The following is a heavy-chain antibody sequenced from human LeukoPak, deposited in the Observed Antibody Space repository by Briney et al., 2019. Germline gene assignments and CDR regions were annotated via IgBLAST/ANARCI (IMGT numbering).Heavy chain of an antibody. D-gene: IGHD3-22*01. CDR1: GYTFTSYG. V-gene: IGHV1-18*01. Sequence: ASVKVSCKASGYTFTSYGISWVRLAPGQGREWMGWISAYNGNTNYAQKLQGRVTMTTDTSTSTAYMELRSLRSDDTAVYYCARQNAAYDSSGYSNDYWGQGTLVTVSS. CDR2: ISAYNGNT. CDR3: ARQNAAYDSSGYSNDY. J-gene: IGHJ4*02.